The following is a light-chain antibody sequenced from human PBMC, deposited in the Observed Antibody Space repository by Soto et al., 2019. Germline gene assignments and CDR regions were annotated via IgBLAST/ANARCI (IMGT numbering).Light chain of an antibody. CDR1: QSVSSSY. CDR2: GAS. CDR3: QQYGSSPWT. J-gene: IGKJ1*01. Sequence: EIVLTQSPGTLSLSPGERATLSCRASQSVSSSYLAWYQQKPGQAPRPLIYGASSRATGIPDRFSGSGSGQDFTLTISRLEPEDLAVYYCQQYGSSPWTFGQGTKVEIK. V-gene: IGKV3-20*01.